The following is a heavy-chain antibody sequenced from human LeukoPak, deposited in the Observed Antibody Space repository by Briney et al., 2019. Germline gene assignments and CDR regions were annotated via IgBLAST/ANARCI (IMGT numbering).Heavy chain of an antibody. J-gene: IGHJ4*02. D-gene: IGHD6-19*01. Sequence: SETLSLTCTVSGGSISSYYWSWIRQPPGKGLEWIGHIYYSGSTNYNPSLKSRVTISVDTSKNQFSLKLNSVTAADTAVYYCASQVAGYFDYWGQGTLVTVSS. CDR1: GGSISSYY. CDR3: ASQVAGYFDY. V-gene: IGHV4-59*08. CDR2: IYYSGST.